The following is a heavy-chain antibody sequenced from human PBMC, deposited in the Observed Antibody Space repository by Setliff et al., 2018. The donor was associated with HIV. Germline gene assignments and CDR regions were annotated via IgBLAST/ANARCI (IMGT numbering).Heavy chain of an antibody. CDR2: TTSNGRTT. J-gene: IGHJ4*02. V-gene: IGHV3-23*01. CDR3: AKAWGSGYPSFESALMFDV. D-gene: IGHD3-3*01. CDR1: GFTFSAYA. Sequence: LRLSCAASGFTFSAYAMTWVRRAPGRGLEWVSATTSNGRTTDYAESVRGRFTLSRDNSGNTLYLQMTSLRAEDTAIYYCAKAWGSGYPSFESALMFDVWGQGTLVTVSS.